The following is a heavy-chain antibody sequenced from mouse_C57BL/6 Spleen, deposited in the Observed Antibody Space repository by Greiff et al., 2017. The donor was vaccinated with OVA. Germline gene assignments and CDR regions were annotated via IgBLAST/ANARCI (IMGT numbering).Heavy chain of an antibody. J-gene: IGHJ1*03. CDR1: GFTFSDYY. CDR3: ARDLDYDVYWYFDV. CDR2: INYDGSST. D-gene: IGHD2-4*01. Sequence: EVMLVESEGGLVQPGSSMKLSCTASGFTFSDYYMAWVRQVPEKGLEWVANINYDGSSTYYLDSLKSRFIISRDNAKNILYLQMSSLKSEDTATYYCARDLDYDVYWYFDVWGTGTTVTVSS. V-gene: IGHV5-16*01.